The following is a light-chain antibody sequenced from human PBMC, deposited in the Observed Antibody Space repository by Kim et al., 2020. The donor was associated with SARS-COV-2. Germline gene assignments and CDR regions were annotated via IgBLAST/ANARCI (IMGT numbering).Light chain of an antibody. J-gene: IGLJ3*02. CDR1: SSNIGSNY. CDR2: RNN. V-gene: IGLV1-47*01. CDR3: AAWDDSLSVWV. Sequence: ELTQPPSASGTPGQRVTISCSGSSSNIGSNYVYWYQQLPGTAPKLLIYRNNQRPSGVPDRFSGSKSGTSASLAISGLRSEDEADYYCAAWDDSLSVWVFGGGTQLTVL.